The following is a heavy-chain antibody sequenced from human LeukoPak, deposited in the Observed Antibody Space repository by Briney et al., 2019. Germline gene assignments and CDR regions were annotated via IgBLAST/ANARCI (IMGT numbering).Heavy chain of an antibody. Sequence: SETLSLTCTVSGGSSSSYYWTWIRQPPGKGLEWIGYIHTSGSTNYNPSLKSRVTITVDTSKKQFSLKMTSVTAADTAVYYCARDPTTVTKGFDVWGQGTMVTVSS. CDR2: IHTSGST. CDR1: GGSSSSYY. J-gene: IGHJ3*01. D-gene: IGHD4-17*01. CDR3: ARDPTTVTKGFDV. V-gene: IGHV4-59*01.